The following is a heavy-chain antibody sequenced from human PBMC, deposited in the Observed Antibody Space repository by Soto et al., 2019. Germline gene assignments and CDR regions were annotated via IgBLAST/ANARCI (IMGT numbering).Heavy chain of an antibody. CDR3: ARGIATGQLDP. D-gene: IGHD2-15*01. V-gene: IGHV1-3*01. CDR1: EYTFTSYT. Sequence: ASVKVSCKASEYTFTSYTMNWVRQAPGQRPEWMGWINPDNGNTKSSQKFQDRVIITRDTSASTAYMDLSSLRSEDTAVYYCARGIATGQLDPWGQGTLVTVSS. CDR2: INPDNGNT. J-gene: IGHJ5*02.